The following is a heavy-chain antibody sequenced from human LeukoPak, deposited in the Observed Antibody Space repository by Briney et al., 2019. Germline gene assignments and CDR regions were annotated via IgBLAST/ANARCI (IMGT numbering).Heavy chain of an antibody. CDR3: AKEGVVPAAGYYYYYMGV. D-gene: IGHD2-2*01. J-gene: IGHJ6*03. CDR1: GYTFTCYY. Sequence: GAAVKVSCKASGYTFTCYYMHWVRQAPGQGLEWVGWINPNSGGTNYAQKFQGRVTMTRDTSISTAYMELSRLRSDDTAVYYCAKEGVVPAAGYYYYYMGVWGKGTTVTVSS. CDR2: INPNSGGT. V-gene: IGHV1-2*02.